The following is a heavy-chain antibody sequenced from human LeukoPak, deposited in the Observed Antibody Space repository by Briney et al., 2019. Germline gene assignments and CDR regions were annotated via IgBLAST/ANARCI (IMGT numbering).Heavy chain of an antibody. D-gene: IGHD3-22*01. CDR1: GHTLTGYH. CDR3: ARGVAAYTYYSDSSCYD. CDR2: INPRSGGT. V-gene: IGHV1-2*02. J-gene: IGHJ4*02. Sequence: ASVKVSCKASGHTLTGYHMHWVRQAPGQGLEWMGWINPRSGGTNYAQNFQGRVTMTRDTSISTAYMELSGLRSDDTAVYYCARGVAAYTYYSDSSCYDWGQGTLLTVSS.